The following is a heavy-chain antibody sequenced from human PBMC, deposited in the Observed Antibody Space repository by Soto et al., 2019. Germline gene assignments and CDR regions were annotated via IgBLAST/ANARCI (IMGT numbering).Heavy chain of an antibody. CDR3: ARVNQQLATNWFDP. CDR1: GFTFSSYE. D-gene: IGHD6-13*01. Sequence: GGSLRLSCAASGFTFSSYEMNWVRQAPGKGLEWVSYISSSGSTIYYADSVKGRFTISRDNAKNSLYLQMNSLRAEDTAVYYCARVNQQLATNWFDPWGQGTLVTVSS. CDR2: ISSSGSTI. J-gene: IGHJ5*02. V-gene: IGHV3-48*03.